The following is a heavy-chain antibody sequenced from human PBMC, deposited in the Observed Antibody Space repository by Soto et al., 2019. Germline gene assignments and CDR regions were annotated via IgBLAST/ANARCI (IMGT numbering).Heavy chain of an antibody. V-gene: IGHV3-43*01. D-gene: IGHD3-16*01. J-gene: IGHJ6*02. CDR1: GFTFDDFA. CDR2: VSWDGDFT. CDR3: VKAPDNTYGMDV. Sequence: HPGGSLRLSCEASGFTFDDFAMHWVRQAPGKGLEWVSLVSWDGDFTYYADSVKGRFTISRDNDKSTVSLQMNRLGHEDTALYYCVKAPDNTYGMDVWGQGTTVTVSS.